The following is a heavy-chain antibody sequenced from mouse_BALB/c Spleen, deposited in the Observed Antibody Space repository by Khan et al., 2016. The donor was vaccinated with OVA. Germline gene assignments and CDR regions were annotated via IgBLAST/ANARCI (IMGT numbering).Heavy chain of an antibody. V-gene: IGHV1S135*01. J-gene: IGHJ3*01. CDR1: GYSFTTYY. Sequence: EVQLQQSGPEVMKPGASVKISCKASGYSFTTYYIHWVKQSHGKSLEWIGYVDPFNGATTYNQKFKGKATLTVDRSSSTGYMHVSSLTSEDSAVYYCTRHGYVAWFAYWGQGTLGTVSA. CDR3: TRHGYVAWFAY. D-gene: IGHD2-2*01. CDR2: VDPFNGAT.